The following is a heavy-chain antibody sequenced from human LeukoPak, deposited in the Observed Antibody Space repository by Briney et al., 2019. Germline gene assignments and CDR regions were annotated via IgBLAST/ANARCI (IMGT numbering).Heavy chain of an antibody. CDR3: ARGPTYYDFWSGYYLNWFDP. J-gene: IGHJ5*02. CDR2: INHSGST. Sequence: SETLSLTCAVYGGSFSGYYWSWIRQPPGKGLKWIGEINHSGSTNYNPSLKSRVTISVDTSKNQFSLKLSSVTAADTAVYYCARGPTYYDFWSGYYLNWFDPWGQGTLVTVSS. D-gene: IGHD3-3*01. CDR1: GGSFSGYY. V-gene: IGHV4-34*01.